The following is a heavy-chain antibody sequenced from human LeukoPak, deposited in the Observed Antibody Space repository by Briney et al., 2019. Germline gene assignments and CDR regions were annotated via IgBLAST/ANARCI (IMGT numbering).Heavy chain of an antibody. CDR1: GFTFSSYG. CDR2: ISYDGSNK. Sequence: GGSLRLSCAASGFTFSSYGMHWVRQAPGKGLEWVAVISYDGSNKYYADSVKGRFTISRDNSKNTLYLQMNSLRAEDTAVYYCAKDRGAHWYFDLWAVAPWSLSPQ. CDR3: AKDRGAHWYFDL. D-gene: IGHD3-10*01. V-gene: IGHV3-30*18. J-gene: IGHJ2*01.